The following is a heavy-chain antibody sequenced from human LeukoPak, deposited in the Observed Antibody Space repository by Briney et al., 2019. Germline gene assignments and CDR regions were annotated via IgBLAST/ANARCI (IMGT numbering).Heavy chain of an antibody. D-gene: IGHD6-6*01. J-gene: IGHJ4*02. CDR3: ARGSSIFDY. CDR2: ISYRGST. Sequence: SETLSLTCTVSGVSISSYYWSWIRQHPGKGLEWIGYISYRGSTYFNPSLKSRLIISGDTSKNQFSLKLSSVTAADTAVYYCARGSSIFDYWGQGTLVTVSS. CDR1: GVSISSYY. V-gene: IGHV4-59*12.